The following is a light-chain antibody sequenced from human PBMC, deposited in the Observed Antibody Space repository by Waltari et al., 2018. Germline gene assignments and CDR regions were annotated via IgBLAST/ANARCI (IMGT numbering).Light chain of an antibody. Sequence: QSMLTQPPSASGSPGQRVSISCSGGSSNIGSNALNWYKQLPGTAPKLVVSSHVTRPPGGPDHCSGSRCGCSGSLAISGVRSEDEADYYCAAWDDRRKVVLFGGGTKLTVL. CDR3: AAWDDRRKVVL. J-gene: IGLJ2*01. CDR1: SSNIGSNA. CDR2: SHV. V-gene: IGLV1-44*01.